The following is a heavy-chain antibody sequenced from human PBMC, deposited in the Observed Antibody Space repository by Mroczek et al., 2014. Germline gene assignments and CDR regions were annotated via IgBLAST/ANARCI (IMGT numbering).Heavy chain of an antibody. V-gene: IGHV4-39*01. Sequence: QVQLQESGPGLVKPSETLSLTCTVSGGSISSISYYWGWIRQPPGKGLEWIGTIHYSGTSYYNPSLKTSTSTISLDTSKNQFSLQLNPVTAARPRPGRFTVPRLVASAPGLFFWGQGNPGHRLL. J-gene: IGHJ4*02. CDR2: IHYSGTS. D-gene: IGHD6-13*01. CDR1: GGSISSISYY. CDR3: TVPRLVASAPGLFF.